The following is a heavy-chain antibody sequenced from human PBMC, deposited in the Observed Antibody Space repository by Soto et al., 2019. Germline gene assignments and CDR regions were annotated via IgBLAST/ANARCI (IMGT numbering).Heavy chain of an antibody. CDR3: ERLGGYFYYYYGMDV. CDR2: IYHSGST. D-gene: IGHD2-15*01. Sequence: PSLTCVFFGGSISSRNWWSWAREPPGTGLGWNGEIYHSGSTNYKPSLKSRDTISFDKSKNQFSLKLSSVTAADKAGYYCERLGGYFYYYYGMDVWGQGTKVTVSS. CDR1: GGSISSRNW. J-gene: IGHJ6*02. V-gene: IGHV4-4*02.